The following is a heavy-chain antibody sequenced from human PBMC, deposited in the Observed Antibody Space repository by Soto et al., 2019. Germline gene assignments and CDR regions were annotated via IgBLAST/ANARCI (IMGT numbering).Heavy chain of an antibody. J-gene: IGHJ5*02. V-gene: IGHV3-23*01. Sequence: EVQLLESGGGLVQPGGSLRLSCAASGFTFNKSLMTWVRQAPGKGLEWVSSISASSGTIYYADSVKGRFTISRDNSNNTLSLQLTILSVDDTAVYWCSKGTIAGYVLSWFDPWGQGTVVTVSS. CDR1: GFTFNKSL. CDR2: ISASSGTI. D-gene: IGHD5-12*01. CDR3: SKGTIAGYVLSWFDP.